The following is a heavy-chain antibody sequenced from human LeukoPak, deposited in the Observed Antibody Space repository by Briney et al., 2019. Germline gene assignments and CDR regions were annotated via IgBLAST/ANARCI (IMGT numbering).Heavy chain of an antibody. V-gene: IGHV3-48*03. CDR3: ARSDDSSGYSLYYYYYGMDV. CDR1: GFTFSSYE. J-gene: IGHJ6*02. Sequence: PGGSLRLSCAASGFTFSSYEMNWVRQAPGKGLEWVSYISSSGSTIYYADAVKGRFTIARDNAKNSMYLQMNSLRAEDTAVYYCARSDDSSGYSLYYYYYGMDVWGQGTTVTVSS. CDR2: ISSSGSTI. D-gene: IGHD3-22*01.